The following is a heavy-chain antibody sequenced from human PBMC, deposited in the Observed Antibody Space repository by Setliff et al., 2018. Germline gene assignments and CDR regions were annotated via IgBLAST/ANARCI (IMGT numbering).Heavy chain of an antibody. CDR1: GYTLSKYY. Sequence: GASVKVSCKASGYTLSKYYMHWVRQAPGQGLEWMGIINPSGGLTKYAQKFQGRVTMTSDTSTNTVYLEVSSLRSEDTAVYYCARDFLGQWGGKGGLDYWGQGTLVTVSS. V-gene: IGHV1-46*01. J-gene: IGHJ4*02. CDR2: INPSGGLT. CDR3: ARDFLGQWGGKGGLDY. D-gene: IGHD6-19*01.